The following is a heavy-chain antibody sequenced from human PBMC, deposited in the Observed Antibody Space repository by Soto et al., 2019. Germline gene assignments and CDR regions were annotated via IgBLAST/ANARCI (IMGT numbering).Heavy chain of an antibody. CDR3: ARWNLVGPTIDAFDL. Sequence: QVQLVESGGGVVQPGRSLRLSCAASGFTFSRNGMHWVRQAPGKGLEWVAIIWYDGSNQNYADSVKGRFTISRDNFKNTVYLQMNSLRAEDTAMYYCARWNLVGPTIDAFDLWGQGTMVTVSS. CDR1: GFTFSRNG. CDR2: IWYDGSNQ. D-gene: IGHD1-26*01. J-gene: IGHJ3*01. V-gene: IGHV3-33*01.